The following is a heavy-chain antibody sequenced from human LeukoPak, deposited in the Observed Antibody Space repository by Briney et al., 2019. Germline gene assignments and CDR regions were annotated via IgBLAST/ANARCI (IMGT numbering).Heavy chain of an antibody. V-gene: IGHV1-69*01. CDR2: MIPIFGTA. CDR3: ARALVGSTGVFDY. J-gene: IGHJ4*02. Sequence: SVKVPCKASGGTFSSYAISWVRQAPGQGLELMGGMIPIFGTANYAQKFQGRVTITADESTSTAYMELSSLRSEDTAVYHCARALVGSTGVFDYWGQGTLVTVSS. CDR1: GGTFSSYA. D-gene: IGHD3-10*01.